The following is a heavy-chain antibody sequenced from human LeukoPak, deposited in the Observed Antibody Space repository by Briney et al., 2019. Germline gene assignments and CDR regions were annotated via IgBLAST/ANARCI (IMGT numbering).Heavy chain of an antibody. J-gene: IGHJ6*03. CDR1: GGSIGTYY. CDR2: IYVTGN. V-gene: IGHV4-59*08. Sequence: SETLSLTCTVSGGSIGTYYWSWVRQSPGKGLEWIGYIYVTGNRYNPYLQSRVTISVDTSRNQFFMKMSPVTAANTAAYYCARHIGGGIEDMDVWGKGTKVTVSS. D-gene: IGHD3-16*02. CDR3: ARHIGGGIEDMDV.